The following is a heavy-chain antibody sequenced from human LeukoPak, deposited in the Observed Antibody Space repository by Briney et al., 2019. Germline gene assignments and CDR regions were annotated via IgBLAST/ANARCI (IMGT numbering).Heavy chain of an antibody. Sequence: SETLSLTCTVSGGSISSYYWSWIRQPPGKGLEWIGYIYSSGSTNYNPSLKSRVTMSVDKAKKQFSLKLTSVTAADTAAYYCARELNTGSHNGDYFDYWGQGTLVTVSS. J-gene: IGHJ4*02. CDR2: IYSSGST. CDR1: GGSISSYY. CDR3: ARELNTGSHNGDYFDY. V-gene: IGHV4-59*01. D-gene: IGHD1-26*01.